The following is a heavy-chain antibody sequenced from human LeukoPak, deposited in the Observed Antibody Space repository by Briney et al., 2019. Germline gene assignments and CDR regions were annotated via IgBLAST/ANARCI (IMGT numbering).Heavy chain of an antibody. V-gene: IGHV3-23*01. D-gene: IGHD3-9*01. J-gene: IGHJ4*02. CDR2: ISGSGGST. Sequence: QPGGSLRLSCAASGFTFSSYAMSWVRQAPGKGLEWVSAISGSGGSTYHADSVKGRFTISRDNSKNTLYLQMNSLRAEDTAVYYCAKWGDYDVLTGYYDPDYWGQGTLVTVSS. CDR3: AKWGDYDVLTGYYDPDY. CDR1: GFTFSSYA.